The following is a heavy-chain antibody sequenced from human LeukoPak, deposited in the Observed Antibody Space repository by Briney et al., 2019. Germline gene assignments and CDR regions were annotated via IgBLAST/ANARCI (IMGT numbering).Heavy chain of an antibody. CDR2: NIPIFGTA. Sequence: SVKVSCKASGGTFSSYAISWVRQAPGQGLEWMGGNIPIFGTANYAQKFQGRVTITADESTSTAYMELSSLRSEDTAVYYCARESRGTTGTHSTNWFDPWGQGTLVTVSS. J-gene: IGHJ5*02. V-gene: IGHV1-69*13. CDR1: GGTFSSYA. CDR3: ARESRGTTGTHSTNWFDP. D-gene: IGHD1-1*01.